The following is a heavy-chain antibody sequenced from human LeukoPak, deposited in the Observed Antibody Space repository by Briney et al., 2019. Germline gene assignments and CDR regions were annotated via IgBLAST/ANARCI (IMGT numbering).Heavy chain of an antibody. CDR3: ARVSAPDYYYHYMDV. Sequence: PSETLSLTCTVSGGSISSYYWSWILQPPGKGLEWIGYIYYSGSTNYNPSLKSRVTISVDTSKNQFSLKLSSVTAADTAVYYCARVSAPDYYYHYMDVWGKGTTVTISS. CDR2: IYYSGST. V-gene: IGHV4-59*01. CDR1: GGSISSYY. J-gene: IGHJ6*03.